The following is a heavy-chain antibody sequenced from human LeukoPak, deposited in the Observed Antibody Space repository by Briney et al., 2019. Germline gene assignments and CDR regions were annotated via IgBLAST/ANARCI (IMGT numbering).Heavy chain of an antibody. V-gene: IGHV1-2*02. CDR1: GYTFTSYY. CDR3: ARVSRYGDYGGFYFDY. CDR2: INPNSGGT. D-gene: IGHD4-17*01. Sequence: ASVKVSCKASGYTFTSYYMHWVRQAPGQGLEWMGWINPNSGGTNYAQKFQGRVTMTRDTSISTAYMELSRLRSDDTAVYYCARVSRYGDYGGFYFDYWGQGTLVTVSS. J-gene: IGHJ4*02.